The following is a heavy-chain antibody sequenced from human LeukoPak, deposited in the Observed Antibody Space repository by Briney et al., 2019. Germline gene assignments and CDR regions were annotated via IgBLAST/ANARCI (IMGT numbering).Heavy chain of an antibody. J-gene: IGHJ4*02. V-gene: IGHV4-59*12. CDR3: AREVVAAAEVDY. Sequence: SETLSLTCTVSGGSISGYYWNWIRQPPGKGLEWIGYIYYSGSTSYNPSLKSRVTISIDTSKNQFSLKLSSVTAADTAVYYCAREVVAAAEVDYWGQGTLVTVSS. CDR2: IYYSGST. CDR1: GGSISGYY. D-gene: IGHD6-13*01.